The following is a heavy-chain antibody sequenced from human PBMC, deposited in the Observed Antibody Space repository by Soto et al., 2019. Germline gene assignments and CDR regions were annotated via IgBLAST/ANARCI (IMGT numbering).Heavy chain of an antibody. Sequence: EVHLVQSGAEVKQPGASLKISCTGSGYSFTSYWIAWVRQIPGKGLEGMGIIYPGDSEPKYSPSSQGQVTFSVDNSISTAYLQWSSLKAADTAIYYWGRHLRGSNVDYWGQGTLVTVS. CDR3: GRHLRGSNVDY. J-gene: IGHJ4*02. CDR2: IYPGDSEP. V-gene: IGHV5-51*01. CDR1: GYSFTSYW.